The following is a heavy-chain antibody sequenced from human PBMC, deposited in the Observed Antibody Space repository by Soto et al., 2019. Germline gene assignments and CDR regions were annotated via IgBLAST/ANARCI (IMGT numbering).Heavy chain of an antibody. CDR1: GFTFSSYW. Sequence: EVQLVESGGGLVQPGGSLRLSCAASGFTFSSYWMHWVRQAPGKGLVWVSRINSDGSSTSYADSVKGRFTISRDNAKNTLYLQMNSLRAEDTAVYYCAREGNHCSGGSCYDDAFDIWGQGTMVTVSS. CDR3: AREGNHCSGGSCYDDAFDI. V-gene: IGHV3-74*01. D-gene: IGHD2-15*01. CDR2: INSDGSST. J-gene: IGHJ3*02.